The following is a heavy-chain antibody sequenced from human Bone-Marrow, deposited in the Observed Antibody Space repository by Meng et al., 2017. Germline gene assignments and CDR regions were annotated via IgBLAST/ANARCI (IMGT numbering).Heavy chain of an antibody. Sequence: QVQLQEPGPGLVKPSQTLSLTCTVSGGSISSGDYYWTWIRQPPGKGLEWIGYIYYSGSTYYNPSLNSRLTISVDTSKNQFSLKLSSVTAADTAVYYCARDLNAGGILVSWGQGTLVTVSS. CDR3: ARDLNAGGILVS. CDR1: GGSISSGDYY. CDR2: IYYSGST. V-gene: IGHV4-30-4*01. D-gene: IGHD3-16*01. J-gene: IGHJ5*02.